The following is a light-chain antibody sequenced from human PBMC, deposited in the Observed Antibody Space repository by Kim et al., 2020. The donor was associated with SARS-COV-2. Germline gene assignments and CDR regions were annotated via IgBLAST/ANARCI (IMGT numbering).Light chain of an antibody. Sequence: GQRVTISCSGTNANIGSNGVNWYQQLPGTAPKLLIYRNDERPSGVPDRFSGSKSGTSASLGISGLQSEDEADYYCVAWDDSLNARVFGGGTQLTVL. CDR1: NANIGSNG. CDR2: RND. J-gene: IGLJ2*01. V-gene: IGLV1-44*01. CDR3: VAWDDSLNARV.